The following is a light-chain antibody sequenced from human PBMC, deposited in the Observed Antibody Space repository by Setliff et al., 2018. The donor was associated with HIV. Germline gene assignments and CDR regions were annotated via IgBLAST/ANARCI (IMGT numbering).Light chain of an antibody. CDR2: EVS. CDR3: SSYTTNTYV. V-gene: IGLV2-14*01. J-gene: IGLJ1*01. Sequence: QSALAQPASVSGSPGQSITISCTGTSSDVGGYNYVSWYQQHPGKAPKLIIYEVSYRPLGLSNRFSGSKSGNTASLTISGLQADDEADYYCSSYTTNTYVFGTGTK. CDR1: SSDVGGYNY.